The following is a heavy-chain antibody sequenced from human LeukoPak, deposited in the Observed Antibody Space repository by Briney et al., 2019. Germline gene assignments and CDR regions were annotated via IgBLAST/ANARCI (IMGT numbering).Heavy chain of an antibody. Sequence: ASVKVSCKASGYTFTAYYIHWVRQAPGQGLEWMGWINPDSGATSSAQKFQGRVSMTRDTSISTAYLDLNGQISDDTAVFYCTRISRGRYYFDYWGQGTLVTVSS. CDR2: INPDSGAT. D-gene: IGHD2-15*01. V-gene: IGHV1-2*02. CDR1: GYTFTAYY. CDR3: TRISRGRYYFDY. J-gene: IGHJ4*02.